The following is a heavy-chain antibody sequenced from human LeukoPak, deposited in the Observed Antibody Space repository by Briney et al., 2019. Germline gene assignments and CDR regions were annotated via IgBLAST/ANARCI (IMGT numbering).Heavy chain of an antibody. D-gene: IGHD2-15*01. J-gene: IGHJ3*02. CDR3: ARDRPRSPRLYDAFDI. CDR2: ISSSGSTI. V-gene: IGHV3-48*03. CDR1: GFTFSSYE. Sequence: GGSLRLSCAASGFTFSSYEMNWVRQAPGKGLEWVSYISSSGSTIYYADSVKGRFTISRDNAKNSLYLQMNSLRAEDTAVYYCARDRPRSPRLYDAFDIWGQGTMVTVSS.